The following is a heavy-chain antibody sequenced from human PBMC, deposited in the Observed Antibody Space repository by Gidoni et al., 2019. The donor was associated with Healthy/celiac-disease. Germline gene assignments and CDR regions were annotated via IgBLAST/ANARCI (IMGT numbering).Heavy chain of an antibody. CDR1: GWSFIGYY. D-gene: IGHD3-10*01. Sequence: QVQLQQWCAGLLKPSETLSLTCAVYGWSFIGYYWSWIRQPPGKGLEWIGEINHSGSTNYNPALKSRVTISVDTSKNQLYLKLSSVTAADTAVYYCERVGFVSYYFDYWGQGTLVTVSS. J-gene: IGHJ4*02. V-gene: IGHV4-34*01. CDR2: INHSGST. CDR3: ERVGFVSYYFDY.